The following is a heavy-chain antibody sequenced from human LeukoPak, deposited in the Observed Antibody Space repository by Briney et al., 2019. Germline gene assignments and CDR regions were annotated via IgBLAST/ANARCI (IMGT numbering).Heavy chain of an antibody. Sequence: PGRSLRLSCAASGFTFDDYAMHWVPQAPGKGLEWVSGISWYSGSIGYADSVRGRFTISRDNAKNSLYLQMNSLRAEDTALYYCAKETSHHYDILPGDRRTLAFDIWGQGTMVTVSS. CDR3: AKETSHHYDILPGDRRTLAFDI. CDR2: ISWYSGSI. D-gene: IGHD3-9*01. V-gene: IGHV3-9*01. J-gene: IGHJ3*02. CDR1: GFTFDDYA.